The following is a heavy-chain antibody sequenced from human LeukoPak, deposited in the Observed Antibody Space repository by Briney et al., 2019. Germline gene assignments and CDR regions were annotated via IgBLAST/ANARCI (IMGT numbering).Heavy chain of an antibody. CDR3: AGERSTNAFEI. D-gene: IGHD3-3*01. V-gene: IGHV4-38-2*02. CDR1: GYSINSAYN. Sequence: PSETLSLTCSVSGYSINSAYNWGWIRPPPGKGMEWVGIISHSGSTYYNPSLKRRVTISVESSNNRFSLKLSSVTAADTAVYYCAGERSTNAFEIWGQGTVLTVSS. J-gene: IGHJ3*02. CDR2: ISHSGST.